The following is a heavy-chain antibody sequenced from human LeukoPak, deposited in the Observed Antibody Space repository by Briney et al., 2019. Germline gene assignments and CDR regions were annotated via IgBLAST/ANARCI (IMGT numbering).Heavy chain of an antibody. CDR1: GFTFSSYG. CDR2: IRYDGSNK. V-gene: IGHV3-30*02. Sequence: GGSLRLTCAASGFTFSSYGMHWVRQAPGKGLEWVAFIRYDGSNKYYADSVKGRFTISRDSSKNTLYLQMNSLRAEDTAVYYCAKDLPEYSSSSGDYWGQGTLVTVSS. CDR3: AKDLPEYSSSSGDY. J-gene: IGHJ4*02. D-gene: IGHD6-6*01.